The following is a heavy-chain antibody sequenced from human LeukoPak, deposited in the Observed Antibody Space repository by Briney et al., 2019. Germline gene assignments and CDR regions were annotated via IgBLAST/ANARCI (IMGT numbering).Heavy chain of an antibody. D-gene: IGHD5-18*01. J-gene: IGHJ4*02. CDR1: GYTFTTYD. V-gene: IGHV1-8*01. CDR2: MNPNSGNK. CDR3: ARRNTAMVAGLDY. Sequence: ASVKVSCKASGYTFTTYDINWVRQPAGQGLEWMGWMNPNSGNKGHAQKFQGRVAMTRKTSISTAFMELSGLGSEYTSVYFCARRNTAMVAGLDYWRQGSLVTVSS.